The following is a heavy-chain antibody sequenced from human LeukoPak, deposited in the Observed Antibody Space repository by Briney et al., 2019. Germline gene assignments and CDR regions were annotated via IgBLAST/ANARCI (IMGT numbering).Heavy chain of an antibody. CDR1: GGSISSGDYY. J-gene: IGHJ4*02. V-gene: IGHV4-30-4*01. CDR2: IYYSGST. Sequence: SETLSLTCTVSGGSISSGDYYWSWIRQPPGTGLEWIGYIYYSGSTYYNPSLKSRVTISVDTSKNQFSLKLSSVTAADTAVYYCARDKDSSSWYTFDYWGQGTLVTVSS. D-gene: IGHD6-13*01. CDR3: ARDKDSSSWYTFDY.